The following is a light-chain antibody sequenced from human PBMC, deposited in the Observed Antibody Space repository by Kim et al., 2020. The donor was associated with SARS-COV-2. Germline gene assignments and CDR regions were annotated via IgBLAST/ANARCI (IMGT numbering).Light chain of an antibody. Sequence: APGKTARITCGGNNIGSKSVHWYQQKPGQAPVLVIYYDSDRHSGIPERFSGSNSGNTATLTISRVEAGDEADYYCQVWDSSSDHRVFGGGTQLTVL. CDR3: QVWDSSSDHRV. J-gene: IGLJ3*02. V-gene: IGLV3-21*04. CDR1: NIGSKS. CDR2: YDS.